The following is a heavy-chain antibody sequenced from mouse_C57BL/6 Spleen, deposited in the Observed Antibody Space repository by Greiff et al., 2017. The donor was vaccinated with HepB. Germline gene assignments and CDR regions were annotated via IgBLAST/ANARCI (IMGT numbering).Heavy chain of an antibody. CDR3: ARYGPD. J-gene: IGHJ2*01. D-gene: IGHD1-1*02. CDR1: GYTFTDYY. CDR2: INPNNGGT. V-gene: IGHV1-26*01. Sequence: EVKLQQSGPELVKPWASVKISCKASGYTFTDYYMNWVKQSHGKSLEWIGDINPNNGGTSYNQKFKGKATLTVDKSSSTAYMELRSLTSEDSAVYYCARYGPDWGQGTTLTVSS.